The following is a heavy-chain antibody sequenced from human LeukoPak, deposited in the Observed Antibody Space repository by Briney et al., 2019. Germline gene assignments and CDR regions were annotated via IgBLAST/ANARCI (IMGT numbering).Heavy chain of an antibody. CDR2: IYLSDNT. Sequence: SETLSLTCTVSGGSISSSSYYWMWIRQPAGKGLEWIGRIYLSDNTNYNSPSLRSRVTMSPDTSMNRFSLKLSSVTAADTAVYYCARGSYGCIDQWGQGLLVTVSS. D-gene: IGHD3-16*01. V-gene: IGHV4-61*02. CDR1: GGSISSSSYY. J-gene: IGHJ4*02. CDR3: ARGSYGCIDQ.